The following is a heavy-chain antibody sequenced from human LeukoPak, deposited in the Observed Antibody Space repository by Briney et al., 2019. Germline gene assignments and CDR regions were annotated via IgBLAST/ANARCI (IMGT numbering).Heavy chain of an antibody. V-gene: IGHV7-4-1*02. D-gene: IGHD3-16*01. CDR1: GGTFSSYA. CDR2: INTNTGNP. Sequence: ASVKVSCTASGGTFSSYAISWVRQAPGQGLEWMGWINTNTGNPTCAQGFTGRFVFSLDTSVSTAYLQISSLKAEDTAVYYCARGGGSGAPYWYFDLWGRGTLVTVSS. CDR3: ARGGGSGAPYWYFDL. J-gene: IGHJ2*01.